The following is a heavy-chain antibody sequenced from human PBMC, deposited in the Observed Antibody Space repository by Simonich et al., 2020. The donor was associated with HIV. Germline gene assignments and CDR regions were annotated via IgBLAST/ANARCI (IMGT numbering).Heavy chain of an antibody. Sequence: QVQLVESGGGVVQPGRSLRLSCAASGFTFSSYAMHWVRQAPGKGLEWVAVISYDGRNKYYADSVKGRFTNSRDNSKNTLYLQMNSLRAEDTAVYYCASGGSISSVWADDYWGQGTLVTVSS. CDR3: ASGGSISSVWADDY. CDR2: ISYDGRNK. J-gene: IGHJ4*02. V-gene: IGHV3-30*01. D-gene: IGHD3-16*01. CDR1: GFTFSSYA.